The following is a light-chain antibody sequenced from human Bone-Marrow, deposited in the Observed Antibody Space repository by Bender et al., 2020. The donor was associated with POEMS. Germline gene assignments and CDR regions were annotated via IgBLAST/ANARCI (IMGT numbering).Light chain of an antibody. Sequence: SYVLTQPPSVSVAPGQTARINCGGNNIQSKSVHWYQQKPGQAPVVVVYDDSNRPSGIPERFSGSDSGNTATLTIRRVEAGDEADYYCQVWDGSSDHLVFGGGTKLTVL. J-gene: IGLJ3*02. CDR2: DDS. CDR3: QVWDGSSDHLV. CDR1: NIQSKS. V-gene: IGLV3-21*02.